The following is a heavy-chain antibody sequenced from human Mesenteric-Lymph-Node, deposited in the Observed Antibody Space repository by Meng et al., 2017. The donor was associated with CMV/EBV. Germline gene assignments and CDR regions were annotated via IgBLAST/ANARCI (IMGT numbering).Heavy chain of an antibody. D-gene: IGHD2-21*02. CDR3: ARDPGEPIVVVTAGGGWFDP. Sequence: SSNWWSWVRQPPGKGLEWIGEIYHSGSTNYNPSLKSRVTISVDKSKNQFSLKLSSVTAADTAVYYCARDPGEPIVVVTAGGGWFDPWGQGTLVTVSS. J-gene: IGHJ5*02. V-gene: IGHV4-4*02. CDR2: IYHSGST. CDR1: SSNW.